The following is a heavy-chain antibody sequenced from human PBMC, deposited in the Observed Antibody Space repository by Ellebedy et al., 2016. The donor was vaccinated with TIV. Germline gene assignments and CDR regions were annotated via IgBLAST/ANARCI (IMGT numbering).Heavy chain of an antibody. Sequence: GESLKISCAVSGFPFSNYNMNWIRQAPGKGLEWVSSVNSVSTYMFYADSVKGRFTVSRDNAKKSLYLQMNNLRAEDTAVYYCARYSTGYYDVRHFDLWGRGTLVTVSS. CDR1: GFPFSNYN. D-gene: IGHD3-22*01. V-gene: IGHV3-21*01. J-gene: IGHJ2*01. CDR3: ARYSTGYYDVRHFDL. CDR2: VNSVSTYM.